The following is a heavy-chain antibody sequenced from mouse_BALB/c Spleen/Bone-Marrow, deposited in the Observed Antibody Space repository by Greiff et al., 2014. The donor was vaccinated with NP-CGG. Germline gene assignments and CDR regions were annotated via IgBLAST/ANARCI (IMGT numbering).Heavy chain of an antibody. Sequence: VKLMESGPELVKPGASVRISCKASGYTFTSYYIHWVKQRPGQGLEWIGWIYPGNVNTKYNEKFKGKATLTADKSSSTAYMQLSSLTSEDSAVYFRARDTMDYWGQGTSVTVSS. CDR3: ARDTMDY. CDR2: IYPGNVNT. CDR1: GYTFTSYY. V-gene: IGHV1S56*01. J-gene: IGHJ4*01.